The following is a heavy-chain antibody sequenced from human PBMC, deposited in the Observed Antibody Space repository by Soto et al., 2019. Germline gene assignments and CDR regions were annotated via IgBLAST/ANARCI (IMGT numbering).Heavy chain of an antibody. Sequence: GGSLRLSCVASEFIFNTHWMSWVCQAPGKGLEWVASINQDGSAKKYGKSVEGRFTISRDNDKNSLYLQMNSLRAEDTAVYYCARESEDLTSNFDYWGQGTLVTVSS. V-gene: IGHV3-7*01. CDR1: EFIFNTHW. CDR3: ARESEDLTSNFDY. J-gene: IGHJ4*02. CDR2: INQDGSAK.